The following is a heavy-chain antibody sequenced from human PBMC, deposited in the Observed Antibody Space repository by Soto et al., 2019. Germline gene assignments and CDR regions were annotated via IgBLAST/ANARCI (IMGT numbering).Heavy chain of an antibody. D-gene: IGHD6-6*01. CDR1: GFTFSSYG. Sequence: QVQLVESGGGVVQPGRSLRLSCAASGFTFSSYGMHWVRQAPGKGLEWVAVIWYDGSNKYYADSVKGRFTISRDNSKNTLYLQMNSLRAEDTAVYYCARAGRSSAFDYWGQGTLVTVSS. CDR3: ARAGRSSAFDY. J-gene: IGHJ4*02. CDR2: IWYDGSNK. V-gene: IGHV3-33*01.